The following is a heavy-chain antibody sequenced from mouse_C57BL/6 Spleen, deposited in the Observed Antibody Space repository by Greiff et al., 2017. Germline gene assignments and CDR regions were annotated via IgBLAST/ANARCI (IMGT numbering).Heavy chain of an antibody. V-gene: IGHV1-54*01. Sequence: VQLQQSGAELVRPGTSVKVSCKASGYAFANYLLEWVKQRPGQGLEWIGVINPGSGGTNYNEKFKGKATLTADKSSSTAYMQLSSLTSEDSAVYFCARGGYYGSIDYWGQGTTLTVAS. J-gene: IGHJ2*01. D-gene: IGHD1-1*01. CDR1: GYAFANYL. CDR3: ARGGYYGSIDY. CDR2: INPGSGGT.